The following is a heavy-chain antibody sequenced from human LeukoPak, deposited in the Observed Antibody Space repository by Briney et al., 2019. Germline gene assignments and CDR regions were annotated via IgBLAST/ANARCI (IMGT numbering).Heavy chain of an antibody. V-gene: IGHV4-61*02. D-gene: IGHD6-13*01. CDR2: IYTSGSS. Sequence: SETLSLTCTVSGGSISSGSYYWSWIRQPAGKGLEWIGRIYTSGSSNYNPSLKSRVTISVDTSKNQFSLKLSSVTAADTAVYYCAREDSSNWNWFDPWGQGTLVTVSS. CDR1: GGSISSGSYY. CDR3: AREDSSNWNWFDP. J-gene: IGHJ5*02.